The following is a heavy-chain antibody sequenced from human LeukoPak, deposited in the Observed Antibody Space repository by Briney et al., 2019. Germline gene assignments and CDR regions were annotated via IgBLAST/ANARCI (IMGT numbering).Heavy chain of an antibody. D-gene: IGHD6-6*01. CDR2: ISSDGGST. CDR3: ARWVSTSYDAFDI. CDR1: GFTFSYYA. J-gene: IGHJ3*02. V-gene: IGHV3-64*01. Sequence: AGGSLRLSCAASGFTFSYYAMHWVRQAPGKGLEYVSAISSDGGSTYYANSVKGRFTISRANSKNMLYLQMGSLRAEDMAVYYCARWVSTSYDAFDIWGQGTMVTVS.